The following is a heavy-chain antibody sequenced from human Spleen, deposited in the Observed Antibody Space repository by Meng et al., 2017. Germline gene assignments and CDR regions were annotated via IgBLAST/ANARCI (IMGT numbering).Heavy chain of an antibody. V-gene: IGHV5-51*01. J-gene: IGHJ4*02. Sequence: GGSLRLSCKVSGYTFTNYWIGWVRQMPGKGLEWLGTIYPGDSETRYGPSLQGHVTISADTSTTTAYLQWSSLKASDTAMYYCARSSGVWGFFFDFWGQGTRVTVSS. CDR2: IYPGDSET. CDR3: ARSSGVWGFFFDF. CDR1: GYTFTNYW. D-gene: IGHD3-10*01.